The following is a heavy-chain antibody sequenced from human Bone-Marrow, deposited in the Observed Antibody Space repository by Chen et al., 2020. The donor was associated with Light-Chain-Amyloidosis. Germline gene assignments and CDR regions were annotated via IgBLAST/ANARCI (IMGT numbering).Heavy chain of an antibody. CDR3: ARRVGVNWFDP. Sequence: QLQLQESGPGLVKPSETLSLTCTVSGCSIRSSSYYWGWIRQPPGKGLEWIGSIYYAGSTYYNPSLKGRVTISVDTSKNQFSLQLGSVTAADTAVYYCARRVGVNWFDPWGQGTLVTVSS. V-gene: IGHV4-39*01. CDR2: IYYAGST. CDR1: GCSIRSSSYY. D-gene: IGHD2-15*01. J-gene: IGHJ5*02.